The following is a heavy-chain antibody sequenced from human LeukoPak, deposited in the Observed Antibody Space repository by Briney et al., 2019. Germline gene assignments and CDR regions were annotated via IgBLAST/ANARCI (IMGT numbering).Heavy chain of an antibody. CDR3: ARAGVRYCSSTSCYFGY. CDR1: GYTFTSYD. Sequence: GASVKVSCKASGYTFTSYDINWVRQATGQGLEWMGWMNPNSGNTGYAQKFQGRVTMTRNTSISTAYMELSSLRSEDTAVYYCARAGVRYCSSTSCYFGYRGQGTLVTVSS. D-gene: IGHD2-2*01. CDR2: MNPNSGNT. J-gene: IGHJ4*02. V-gene: IGHV1-8*01.